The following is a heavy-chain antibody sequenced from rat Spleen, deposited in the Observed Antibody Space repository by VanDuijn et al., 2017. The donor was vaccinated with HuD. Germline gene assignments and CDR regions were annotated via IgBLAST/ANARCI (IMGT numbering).Heavy chain of an antibody. J-gene: IGHJ2*01. D-gene: IGHD1-6*01. CDR2: ISNDGSST. Sequence: EVQLVESGGGLVQPGRSLKLSCAASGFTFSKYGMAWVRQAPTKGLEWVATISNDGSSTYYRDSVKGRFTISRDNPKNTQYLQLDSLRSEDTATYYCASVYYGLFDYWGQGVMVTVSS. CDR3: ASVYYGLFDY. V-gene: IGHV5-29*01. CDR1: GFTFSKYG.